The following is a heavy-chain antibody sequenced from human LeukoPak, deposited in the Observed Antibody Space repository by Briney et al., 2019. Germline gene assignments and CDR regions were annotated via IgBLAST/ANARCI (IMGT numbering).Heavy chain of an antibody. Sequence: ASVKVSCKASGSTFTTYYMHWVRQAPGQGLEWMGMINPSGGSTSYAQKFQGRVTMTSDTSTSTVYMELSSLRSEDTAVYYCARVGLIRYFDYWGQGTLVTVSS. D-gene: IGHD2-21*01. CDR1: GSTFTTYY. J-gene: IGHJ4*02. CDR2: INPSGGST. CDR3: ARVGLIRYFDY. V-gene: IGHV1-46*01.